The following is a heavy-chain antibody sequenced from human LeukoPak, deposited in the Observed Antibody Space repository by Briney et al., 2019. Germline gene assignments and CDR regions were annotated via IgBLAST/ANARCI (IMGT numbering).Heavy chain of an antibody. CDR3: AREGEIGYDLSDY. D-gene: IGHD5-12*01. Sequence: ASVKVSCKASGYTFTGDFLHWVRQAPGQGLEWMGWINPNNGATNYAQKFQGRVTMTRDTSISTVYMQLNSLRSDDTAVYYCAREGEIGYDLSDYWGQGTLVTVSS. J-gene: IGHJ4*02. CDR1: GYTFTGDF. V-gene: IGHV1-2*02. CDR2: INPNNGAT.